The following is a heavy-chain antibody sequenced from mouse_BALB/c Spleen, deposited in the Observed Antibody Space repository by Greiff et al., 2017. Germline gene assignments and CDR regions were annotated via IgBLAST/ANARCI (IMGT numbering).Heavy chain of an antibody. CDR3: ARLDYGSSYGFAY. V-gene: IGHV1S137*01. CDR2: ISTYYVDA. CDR1: GYTFTDYA. Sequence: QVQLQQSGAELVRPGVSVKISCKGSGYTFTDYAMHWVKQSHAKSLEWIGVISTYYVDASYNQKFKGKATMTVDKSSSTAYMELARLTSEDSAIYYCARLDYGSSYGFAYWGQGTLVTVSA. D-gene: IGHD1-1*01. J-gene: IGHJ3*01.